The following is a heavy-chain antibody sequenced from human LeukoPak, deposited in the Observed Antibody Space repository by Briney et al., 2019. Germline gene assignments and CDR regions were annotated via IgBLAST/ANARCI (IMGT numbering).Heavy chain of an antibody. D-gene: IGHD1-7*01. V-gene: IGHV3-74*01. J-gene: IGHJ4*02. CDR3: ASYNWNFLNDY. CDR1: GITFSSYW. CDR2: ISADGSST. Sequence: GGSLGLSCAASGITFSSYWMYWVRQAPGKGLVWVSRISADGSSTSHADSVKGRFTISRDNAKNTLYLQMNSLRAEDTAVYYCASYNWNFLNDYWGQGTPVTVSS.